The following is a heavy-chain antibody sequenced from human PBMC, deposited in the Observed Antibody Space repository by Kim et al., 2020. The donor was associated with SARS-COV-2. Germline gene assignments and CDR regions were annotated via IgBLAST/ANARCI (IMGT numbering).Heavy chain of an antibody. Sequence: GGSLRLSCAASGFTFSSYAMSWVRQAPGKGLEWVSAISGSGGSTYYADSVKGRFTISRDNSKNTLYLQMNSLRAEDTAVYYCANPEGYCSSTSCYLGYDAFDIWGQGTMVTVSS. CDR1: GFTFSSYA. V-gene: IGHV3-23*01. CDR3: ANPEGYCSSTSCYLGYDAFDI. J-gene: IGHJ3*02. CDR2: ISGSGGST. D-gene: IGHD2-2*01.